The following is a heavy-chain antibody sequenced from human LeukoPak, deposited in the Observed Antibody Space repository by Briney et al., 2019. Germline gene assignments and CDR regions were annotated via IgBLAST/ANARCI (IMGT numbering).Heavy chain of an antibody. Sequence: PGGSLRLSCAASGFTFSSYAMSWVRQAPGKGLEWVSAISGSGGSTYYADSVKGRFTISRDNSKNTLYLQMNSLRAEDTAVYYCAKGDDYGDYRARYYYYGMDVWGQGTTVTVSS. CDR2: ISGSGGST. CDR1: GFTFSSYA. D-gene: IGHD4-17*01. J-gene: IGHJ6*02. CDR3: AKGDDYGDYRARYYYYGMDV. V-gene: IGHV3-23*01.